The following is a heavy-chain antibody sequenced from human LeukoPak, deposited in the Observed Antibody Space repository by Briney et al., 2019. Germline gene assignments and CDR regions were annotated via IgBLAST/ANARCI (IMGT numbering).Heavy chain of an antibody. V-gene: IGHV3-30-3*01. D-gene: IGHD2-2*01. J-gene: IGHJ4*02. CDR2: ISYDGSNK. CDR3: ARDGGTPRGYCSSTSCYFDY. CDR1: GFTFSSYA. Sequence: GGSLRLSCAASGFTFSSYAMHWVRQAPGKGLEWVAVISYDGSNKYYADSVKGRFTISRDNSKNTLYLQMNSLRAEDTAVYYCARDGGTPRGYCSSTSCYFDYWGQGTLVTVSS.